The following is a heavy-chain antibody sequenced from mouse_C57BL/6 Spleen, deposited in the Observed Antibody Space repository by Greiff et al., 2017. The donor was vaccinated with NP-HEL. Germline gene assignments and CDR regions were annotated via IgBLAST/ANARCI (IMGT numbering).Heavy chain of an antibody. CDR2: IYPGDGDT. V-gene: IGHV1-80*01. CDR3: ARRRSNYEDY. D-gene: IGHD2-5*01. CDR1: GYAFSSYW. Sequence: VQLVESGAELVKPGASVKISCKASGYAFSSYWMNWVKQRPGKGLEWIGQIYPGDGDTNYNGKFKGKATLTADKSSSTAYMQLSSLTSEDSAVYFCARRRSNYEDYWGQGTTLTVSS. J-gene: IGHJ2*01.